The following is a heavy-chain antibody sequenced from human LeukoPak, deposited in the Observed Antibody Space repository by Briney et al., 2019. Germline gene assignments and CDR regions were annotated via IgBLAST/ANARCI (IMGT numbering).Heavy chain of an antibody. CDR2: IYYSGST. V-gene: IGHV4-31*03. Sequence: SETLSLTCTVSGGSISSGGYYWSWIRQHPGKGLEWIGYIYYSGSTYYNPSLKSRVTISVDTSKNQFSLKLSSVTAADTAVYYCARANRWLRLRDYFDYWGQGTLVTVSS. D-gene: IGHD5-12*01. J-gene: IGHJ4*02. CDR3: ARANRWLRLRDYFDY. CDR1: GGSISSGGYY.